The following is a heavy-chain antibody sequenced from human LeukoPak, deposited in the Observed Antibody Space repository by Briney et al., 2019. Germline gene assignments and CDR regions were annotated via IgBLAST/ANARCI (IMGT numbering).Heavy chain of an antibody. CDR2: IYYSGST. Sequence: SETLSLTCTVSGGSISSYYWSWIRQPPGKGLGWIGYIYYSGSTSYNPSLKSRVTISVDTSKNQFSLKLSSVTAADTAVYYCARGNYLFGMDVWGQGTTVTVSS. J-gene: IGHJ6*02. CDR3: ARGNYLFGMDV. CDR1: GGSISSYY. V-gene: IGHV4-59*01.